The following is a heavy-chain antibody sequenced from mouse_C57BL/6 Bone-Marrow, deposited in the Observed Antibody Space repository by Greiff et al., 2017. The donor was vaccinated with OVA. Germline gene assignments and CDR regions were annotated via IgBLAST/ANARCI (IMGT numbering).Heavy chain of an antibody. V-gene: IGHV3-8*01. J-gene: IGHJ2*01. CDR1: GYSITSDY. D-gene: IGHD2-4*01. CDR3: ATNYDYVDYFDY. Sequence: EVQLVESGPGLAKPSQTLSLTCSVTGYSITSDYWNWFRKFPGNKLEYMGYISYSGSTYYNPSLLSRISITRDTTKNQYYLQLNSMTTEDTATDYCATNYDYVDYFDYWGQSTTLTVSS. CDR2: ISYSGST.